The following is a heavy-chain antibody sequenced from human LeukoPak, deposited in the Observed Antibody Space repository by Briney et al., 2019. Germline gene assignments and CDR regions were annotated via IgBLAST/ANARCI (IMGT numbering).Heavy chain of an antibody. Sequence: ASVKVSCKASGYTFTGYYMHWVRQAPGQGLEWMGWINPNSGGTNYAQKFQGRVTMTRDTSISTAYMELTSLRSDDTAVYYCARDLFYSVSGTYYNVGRVFNYWGQGTLVTVSS. D-gene: IGHD3-10*01. CDR3: ARDLFYSVSGTYYNVGRVFNY. CDR2: INPNSGGT. J-gene: IGHJ4*02. V-gene: IGHV1-2*02. CDR1: GYTFTGYY.